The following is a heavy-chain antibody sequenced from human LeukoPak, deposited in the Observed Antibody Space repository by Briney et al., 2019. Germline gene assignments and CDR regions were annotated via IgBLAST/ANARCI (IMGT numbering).Heavy chain of an antibody. D-gene: IGHD3-22*01. CDR3: AVYYYDSSGYYYREVDY. V-gene: IGHV3-30-3*01. CDR1: GFTFSSYA. Sequence: GGSLRLSCAASGFTFSSYAMHWVRQAPGKGLEWVAVISYDGSNKYYADSVKGRFTISRDNSKNTLYLQMNRLRAEDTAVYYCAVYYYDSSGYYYREVDYWGQGTLVTVSS. J-gene: IGHJ4*02. CDR2: ISYDGSNK.